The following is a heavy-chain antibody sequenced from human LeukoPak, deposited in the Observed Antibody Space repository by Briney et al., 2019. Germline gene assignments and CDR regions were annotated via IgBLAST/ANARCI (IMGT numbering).Heavy chain of an antibody. Sequence: GESLKISCAASGFTFSSYAMTWVRQAPGKGLEWVSVISGSSGGTYYADSVKGRFIISRDNFKNTVYLQMNSLRAEDTAVYYCAKEDDFGNHFDYWGQGTLVTVSS. CDR1: GFTFSSYA. J-gene: IGHJ4*02. CDR2: ISGSSGGT. CDR3: AKEDDFGNHFDY. D-gene: IGHD4-11*01. V-gene: IGHV3-23*01.